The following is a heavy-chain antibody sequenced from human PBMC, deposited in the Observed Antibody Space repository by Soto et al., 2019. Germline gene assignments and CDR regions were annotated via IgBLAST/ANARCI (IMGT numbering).Heavy chain of an antibody. V-gene: IGHV4-31*03. CDR2: IYYSGST. Sequence: QVQLQESGPGLVKPSQTLSLTCTVSGGSISSGGYYWSWIRQHPGKGLEWIGYIYYSGSTYYNPSLQSRITISVDTSKNKFFLMVSSVTAADTGAYYCAREAENVGATPSDYWGQGTLVTVSS. D-gene: IGHD1-26*01. CDR3: AREAENVGATPSDY. CDR1: GGSISSGGYY. J-gene: IGHJ4*02.